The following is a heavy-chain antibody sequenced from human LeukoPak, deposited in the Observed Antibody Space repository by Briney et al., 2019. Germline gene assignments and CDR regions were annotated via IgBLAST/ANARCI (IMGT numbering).Heavy chain of an antibody. CDR3: ARGSSAVAGREGDAFDI. J-gene: IGHJ3*02. Sequence: KPSETLSLTCAVYGGSFSGYYWSWIRQPPGKGLEWIGEINHSGSTNYNPSLKSRVTISVDTSKNQFSLKLSSVTAADTAVYYCARGSSAVAGREGDAFDIWGQGTMVTVSS. V-gene: IGHV4-34*01. CDR2: INHSGST. CDR1: GGSFSGYY. D-gene: IGHD6-19*01.